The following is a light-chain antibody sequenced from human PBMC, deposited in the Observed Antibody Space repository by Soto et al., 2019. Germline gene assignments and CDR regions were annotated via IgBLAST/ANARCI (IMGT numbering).Light chain of an antibody. CDR3: SSYAGCNNWV. Sequence: QSALTQPPSASGSPGQSVTISCTGTSSDVGGYNYVSWYQQHPGKAPKLMIYVVSKRPSGVPDRFSGSKSGNTASLNVSGLQAEDEADYYCSSYAGCNNWVFVGGTKLTVL. CDR2: VVS. V-gene: IGLV2-8*01. J-gene: IGLJ3*02. CDR1: SSDVGGYNY.